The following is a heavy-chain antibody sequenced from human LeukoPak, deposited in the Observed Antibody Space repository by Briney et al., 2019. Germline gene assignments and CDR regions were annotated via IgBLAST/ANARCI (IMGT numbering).Heavy chain of an antibody. Sequence: GASVKVSCKASGYTFTSNVISWVRQAPGQGLEWMGWNSAYNGNTNYAQKLQGRVTMTTDTSTSTAYMELRSLRSDDTAVYYCARDSEGGTIDYWGQGTLVTVSS. J-gene: IGHJ4*02. CDR2: NSAYNGNT. CDR3: ARDSEGGTIDY. V-gene: IGHV1-18*01. CDR1: GYTFTSNV.